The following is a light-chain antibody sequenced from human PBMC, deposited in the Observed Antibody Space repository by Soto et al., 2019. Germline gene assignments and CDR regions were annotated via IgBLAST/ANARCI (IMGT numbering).Light chain of an antibody. CDR3: QQYNSYSSLT. Sequence: DIQVTQSPPTLSASVGDRVTITCRASQTISTWMAWYQQKSGKAPKLLVYDASTLQSGVASRFSGSGSGTEFTLTISSLQPDDFATYYCQQYNSYSSLTFGGGTKVDIK. CDR2: DAS. CDR1: QTISTW. J-gene: IGKJ4*01. V-gene: IGKV1-5*01.